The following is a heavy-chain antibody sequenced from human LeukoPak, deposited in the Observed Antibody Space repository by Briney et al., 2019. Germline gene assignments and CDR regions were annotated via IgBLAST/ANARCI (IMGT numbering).Heavy chain of an antibody. CDR1: GGSISSYY. CDR3: ARDHYYDSSGYASGWFDP. D-gene: IGHD3-22*01. CDR2: IYTSGST. J-gene: IGHJ5*02. V-gene: IGHV4-4*07. Sequence: KPSETLSLTCTVSGGSISSYYWSWIRQPAGKGLEWIGRIYTSGSTNYNPSLKSRVTISVDTSKNQFSLKLSSVTAADTAVYYCARDHYYDSSGYASGWFDPWGQGTLVTVSS.